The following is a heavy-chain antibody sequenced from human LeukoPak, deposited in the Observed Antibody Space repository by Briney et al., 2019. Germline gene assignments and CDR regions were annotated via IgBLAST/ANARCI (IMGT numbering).Heavy chain of an antibody. D-gene: IGHD3-22*01. CDR3: AGSSYYYDSSGFGKYYFGN. CDR1: GFAFSTYN. Sequence: PGGSLRLSCAASGFAFSTYNMNWVRQAPGKGLEWVSYIASGSSAIYYAESVKGRFTISRDNVKNSLYLQMNSLRAEDTAVYYCAGSSYYYDSSGFGKYYFGNWGQGTLVTVSS. CDR2: IASGSSAI. V-gene: IGHV3-48*04. J-gene: IGHJ4*02.